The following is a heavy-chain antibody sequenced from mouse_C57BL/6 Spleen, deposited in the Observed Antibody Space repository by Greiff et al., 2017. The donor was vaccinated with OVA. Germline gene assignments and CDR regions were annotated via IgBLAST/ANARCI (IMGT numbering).Heavy chain of an antibody. J-gene: IGHJ2*01. D-gene: IGHD3-3*01. CDR2: INPGSGGT. V-gene: IGHV1-54*01. CDR1: GYAFTNYL. CDR3: ARGHGIGYYFDY. Sequence: QVHVKQSGAELVRPGTSVKVSCKASGYAFTNYLIEWVKQRPGQGLEWIGVINPGSGGTNYNEKFKGKATLTADKSSSTAYMQLSSLTSEDSAVYFCARGHGIGYYFDYWGQGTTLTVSS.